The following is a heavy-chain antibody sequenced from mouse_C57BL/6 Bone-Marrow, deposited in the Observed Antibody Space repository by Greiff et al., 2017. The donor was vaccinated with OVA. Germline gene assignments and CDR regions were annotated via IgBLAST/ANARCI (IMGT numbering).Heavy chain of an antibody. Sequence: EVMLVESGGGLVQPGGSLKLSCAASGFTFSDYGMAWVRQAPRKGPEWVAFISNLAYSIYYADTVTGRFTISRENAKNTLYLEMSSLRSEDTAMYYCARPRDYGSSYDWYFDVWGTGTTVTVSS. CDR2: ISNLAYSI. D-gene: IGHD1-1*01. CDR3: ARPRDYGSSYDWYFDV. V-gene: IGHV5-15*01. J-gene: IGHJ1*03. CDR1: GFTFSDYG.